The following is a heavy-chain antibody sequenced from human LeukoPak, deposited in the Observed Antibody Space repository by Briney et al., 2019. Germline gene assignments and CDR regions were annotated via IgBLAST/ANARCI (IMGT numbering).Heavy chain of an antibody. D-gene: IGHD3-10*01. CDR3: ARSLIETSMVRGDFDY. V-gene: IGHV4-61*02. CDR1: GGSISSGSYY. CDR2: IYSSGST. Sequence: SETLSLTCTVSGGSISSGSYYWSWIRQPAGKGLEWIGRIYSSGSTNYNPSLKSRVTISVDTSKNQFSLKLSSVTAADTAVYYCARSLIETSMVRGDFDYWGQGTLVTVSS. J-gene: IGHJ4*02.